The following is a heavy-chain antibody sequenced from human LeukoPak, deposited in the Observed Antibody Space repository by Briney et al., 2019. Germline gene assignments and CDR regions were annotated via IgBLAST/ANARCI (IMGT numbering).Heavy chain of an antibody. J-gene: IGHJ4*02. CDR1: GGSISGYY. CDR2: IYYSGST. D-gene: IGHD6-19*01. CDR3: AREVAVAGKGDYYFDY. Sequence: SETLSLTCTVSGGSISGYYWSWIRQPPGKGLEWIGYIYYSGSTYYNPSLKSRVTISVDTSKNQFSLKLSSVTAADTAVYYCAREVAVAGKGDYYFDYWGQGTLVTVSS. V-gene: IGHV4-59*12.